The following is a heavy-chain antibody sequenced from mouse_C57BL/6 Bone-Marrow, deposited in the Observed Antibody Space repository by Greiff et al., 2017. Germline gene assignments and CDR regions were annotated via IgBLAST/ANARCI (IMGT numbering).Heavy chain of an antibody. CDR1: GYTFTSYG. V-gene: IGHV1-81*01. Sequence: VKLMESGAELARPGASVKLSCKASGYTFTSYGISWVKQRTGQGLEWIGEIYPRSGNTYYNEKFKGKATMPADKSSSTAYMELRSLTSEDSAVYFCASYDYDGDYWGQGTTRTVSS. CDR2: IYPRSGNT. CDR3: ASYDYDGDY. D-gene: IGHD2-4*01. J-gene: IGHJ2*01.